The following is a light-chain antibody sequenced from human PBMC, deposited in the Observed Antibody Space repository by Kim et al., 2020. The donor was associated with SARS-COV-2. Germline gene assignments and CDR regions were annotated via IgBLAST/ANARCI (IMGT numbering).Light chain of an antibody. J-gene: IGLJ3*02. CDR3: NSRDGSGNHVL. Sequence: FGQTVRIKCQRASLVRFYDSWFQPKSGHAPILVMYGDKNRPSAIPYRFSVSGSGNTASLTITGAQAEDEADYYCNSRDGSGNHVLFGGGTQLTVL. V-gene: IGLV3-19*01. CDR1: SLVRFY. CDR2: GDK.